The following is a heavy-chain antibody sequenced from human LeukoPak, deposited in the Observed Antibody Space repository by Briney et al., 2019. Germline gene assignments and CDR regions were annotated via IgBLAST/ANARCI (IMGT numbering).Heavy chain of an antibody. J-gene: IGHJ6*04. Sequence: SGGSLRLSCAASGFTFSSYSMKWVRQAPGRGLELVSSISSSNNYIYYADSVKGRFTISRDNAKNSLYLQMNSLRAEDTAVYYCSGYYGMDVWGKGTTVTVSS. CDR1: GFTFSSYS. CDR3: SGYYGMDV. CDR2: ISSSNNYI. V-gene: IGHV3-21*01.